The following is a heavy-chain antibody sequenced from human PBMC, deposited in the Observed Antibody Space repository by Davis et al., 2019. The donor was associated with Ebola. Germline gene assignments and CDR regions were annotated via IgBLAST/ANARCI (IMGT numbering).Heavy chain of an antibody. D-gene: IGHD4-17*01. J-gene: IGHJ4*02. CDR2: IRSKANSYAT. CDR1: GFTFSGSA. V-gene: IGHV3-73*01. CDR3: TTTTVTTDY. Sequence: GASLKISCAASGFTFSGSAMHWVRQASGKGLEWVGRIRSKANSYATAYAASVKGRFTISRDDSKNTAYLQMNSLKTEGTAVYYCTTTTVTTDYWGQGTLVTVSS.